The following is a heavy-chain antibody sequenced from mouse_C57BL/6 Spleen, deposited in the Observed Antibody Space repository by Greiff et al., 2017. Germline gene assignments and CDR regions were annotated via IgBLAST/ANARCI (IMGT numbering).Heavy chain of an antibody. V-gene: IGHV1-59*01. CDR3: ARDYAHFDY. CDR2: IDPSDSYT. D-gene: IGHD2-4*01. Sequence: QVQLQQPGAELVRPGTSVKLSCKASGYTFTSYWMHWVKQRPGQGLEWIGVIDPSDSYTNYNQKFKGKATLTVDTSSSTAYMQLSSLTSEDSAVYYCARDYAHFDYWGQGTTLTVSS. CDR1: GYTFTSYW. J-gene: IGHJ2*01.